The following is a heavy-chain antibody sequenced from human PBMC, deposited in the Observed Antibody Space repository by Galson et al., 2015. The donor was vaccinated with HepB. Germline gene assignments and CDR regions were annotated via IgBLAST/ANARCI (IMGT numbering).Heavy chain of an antibody. CDR1: GFTFSRYW. Sequence: SLRLSCAASGFTFSRYWMHWVRQAPGKGLVWVSRIKTDGSYTSYADSVKGRFTISRDNAKNAVYLEMNSLRTEDTSIYYCVRSSNFDTWGRGTLVTVSS. D-gene: IGHD2-2*01. CDR2: IKTDGSYT. V-gene: IGHV3-74*01. CDR3: VRSSNFDT. J-gene: IGHJ4*02.